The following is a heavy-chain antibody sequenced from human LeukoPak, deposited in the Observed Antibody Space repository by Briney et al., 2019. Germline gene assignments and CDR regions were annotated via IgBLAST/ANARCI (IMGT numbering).Heavy chain of an antibody. CDR3: ARGKGSGITMVRGVITYYYYGMDV. D-gene: IGHD3-10*01. Sequence: ASLRLSCKASGYTFTDYYMHWVRQAPGQGLEWMGWINPNSGGTNYAQKFQGWVTMTRDTSISTAYMELSRLRSDDTAVYYCARGKGSGITMVRGVITYYYYGMDVWGQGTTVTVSS. CDR1: GYTFTDYY. J-gene: IGHJ6*02. CDR2: INPNSGGT. V-gene: IGHV1-2*04.